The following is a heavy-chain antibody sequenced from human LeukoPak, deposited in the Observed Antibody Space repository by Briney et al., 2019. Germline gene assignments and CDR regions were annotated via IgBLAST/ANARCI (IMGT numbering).Heavy chain of an antibody. V-gene: IGHV3-21*01. Sequence: GGSLRLSCAASGFTFSSYSMNWVRQAPGKGLEWVSSISSSSSYIYYADSVKGRFTISRDNAKNSLYLQMNSLRAEDTAVYYCARVSAILRYFDYWGQGTLVTVSS. CDR1: GFTFSSYS. CDR2: ISSSSSYI. CDR3: ARVSAILRYFDY. D-gene: IGHD3-10*01. J-gene: IGHJ4*02.